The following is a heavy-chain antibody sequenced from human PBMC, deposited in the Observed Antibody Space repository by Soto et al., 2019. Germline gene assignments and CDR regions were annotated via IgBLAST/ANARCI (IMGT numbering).Heavy chain of an antibody. V-gene: IGHV3-23*01. CDR1: GFTFSSYA. Sequence: GALRLSCAASGFTFSSYAMSWVRQAPGKGLEWVSAISGSGGSTYYADSVKGRFTISRDNAKNSLYLQMNSLRAEDTAVYYCARDFLIRAFDIWGQGTMVTVSS. CDR3: ARDFLIRAFDI. J-gene: IGHJ3*02. CDR2: ISGSGGST.